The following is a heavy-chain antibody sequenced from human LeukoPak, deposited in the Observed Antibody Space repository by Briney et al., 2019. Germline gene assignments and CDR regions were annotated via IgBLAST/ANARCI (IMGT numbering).Heavy chain of an antibody. J-gene: IGHJ4*02. Sequence: SETLSLTCAVYGGSFSGYYWSWIRQPPGKGREWIGEINHSGSTNYNPSLKSRVTISVDTSKNQFSLKLSSVTAADTAVYYCARPSRRSPFDYWGQGTLVTVSS. V-gene: IGHV4-34*01. CDR1: GGSFSGYY. CDR2: INHSGST. CDR3: ARPSRRSPFDY.